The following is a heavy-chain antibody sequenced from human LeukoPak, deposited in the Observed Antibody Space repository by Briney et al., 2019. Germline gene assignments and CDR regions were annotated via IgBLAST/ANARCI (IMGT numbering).Heavy chain of an antibody. CDR3: ARVEGVVPAAIGPFDP. J-gene: IGHJ5*02. Sequence: ASVKVSCKASGCTFTGYYMHWVRQAPGQGLEWMGWINPNSGGTNYAQKFQGRVTMTRDTSISTAYMELSRLRSDDTAVYYCARVEGVVPAAIGPFDPWGQGTLVTVSS. CDR2: INPNSGGT. V-gene: IGHV1-2*02. CDR1: GCTFTGYY. D-gene: IGHD2-2*01.